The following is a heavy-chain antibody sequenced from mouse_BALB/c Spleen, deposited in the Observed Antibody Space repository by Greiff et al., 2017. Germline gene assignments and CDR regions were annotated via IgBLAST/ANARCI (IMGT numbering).Heavy chain of an antibody. CDR3: ARKGALLRLPYFDY. Sequence: DVKLQESGPGLVKPSQSLSLTCSVTGYSITSGYYWNWIRQFPGNKLEWMGYISYDGSNNYNPSLKNRISITRDTSKNQFFLKLNSVTTEDTATYYCARKGALLRLPYFDYWGQGTTLTVSS. CDR2: ISYDGSN. J-gene: IGHJ2*01. V-gene: IGHV3-6*02. D-gene: IGHD1-2*01. CDR1: GYSITSGYY.